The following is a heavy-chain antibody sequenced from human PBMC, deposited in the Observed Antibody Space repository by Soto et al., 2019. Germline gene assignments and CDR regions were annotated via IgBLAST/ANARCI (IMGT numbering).Heavy chain of an antibody. CDR3: ALWTYNYFDP. D-gene: IGHD3-10*01. J-gene: IGHJ5*02. V-gene: IGHV4-30-2*01. Sequence: SETLSLTCAVSGDSITSGGYSWSWIRQAPGKGLEWIGYIYHSWSTYYNPSLRSRVTFSVDRSKNQFSLRLRSVTAADTAVYYCALWTYNYFDPWGQGTLVTVSS. CDR1: GDSITSGGYS. CDR2: IYHSWST.